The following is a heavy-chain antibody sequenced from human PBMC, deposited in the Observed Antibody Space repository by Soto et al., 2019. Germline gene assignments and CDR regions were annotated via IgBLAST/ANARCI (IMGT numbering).Heavy chain of an antibody. CDR2: ISSNSNYI. V-gene: IGHV3-21*01. CDR3: ARDWGDYIRFDAFDI. Sequence: PGGSLRLSCAASGFTFSSYSMNWVRQAPGKGLEWVPSISSNSNYIYNADSVKGRFTISRDNARNSLFLQMHSLRAEDTAVYYCARDWGDYIRFDAFDIWGQGPMVTV. CDR1: GFTFSSYS. J-gene: IGHJ3*02. D-gene: IGHD4-17*01.